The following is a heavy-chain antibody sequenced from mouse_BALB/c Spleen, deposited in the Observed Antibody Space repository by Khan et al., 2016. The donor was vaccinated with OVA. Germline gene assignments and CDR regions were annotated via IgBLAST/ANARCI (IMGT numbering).Heavy chain of an antibody. D-gene: IGHD2-10*02. CDR1: GYAFTNYL. CDR2: INPGSGGT. Sequence: QVQLKQSGAELVRPGTSVKVSCKASGYAFTNYLIEWVKQRPGKGLEWIGVINPGSGGTNYNEKFKGKETLNADKSYSTAYIQLSSLSTDDSQVFYYAGEYGNWGDYWGQGTTVTVSS. J-gene: IGHJ4*01. V-gene: IGHV1-54*01. CDR3: AGEYGNWGDY.